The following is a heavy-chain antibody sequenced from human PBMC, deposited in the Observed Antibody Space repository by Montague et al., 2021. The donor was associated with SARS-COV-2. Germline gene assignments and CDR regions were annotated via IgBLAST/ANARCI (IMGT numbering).Heavy chain of an antibody. CDR3: ARHARVSSGWHSPCPLCLDY. CDR1: GAPISSSSYS. V-gene: IGHV4-39*01. CDR2: IYNSGST. Sequence: SETLSLTCTVSGAPISSSSYSWGWLRQPPGKGLEWIGNIYNSGSTSYNPSPRSRVTMSADTAIKRFYLTLGSVTATDTAVYYCARHARVSSGWHSPCPLCLDYWGQGALVTVSS. J-gene: IGHJ4*02. D-gene: IGHD6-19*01.